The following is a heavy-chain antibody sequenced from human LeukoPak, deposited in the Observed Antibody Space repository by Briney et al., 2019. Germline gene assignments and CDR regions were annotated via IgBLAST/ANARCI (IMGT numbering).Heavy chain of an antibody. CDR2: LYSDGTT. J-gene: IGHJ4*02. CDR1: GFTFSTYA. CDR3: ARAAYDSNGYTANHDY. V-gene: IGHV3-53*01. Sequence: GGSLRLSCGASGFTFSTYAMSWVRQAPGKGLEWISVLYSDGTTYYADSVKGRFTISRDNSKNTLYLQMNNLRAEDTAVYYCARAAYDSNGYTANHDYWGQGALVTVSS. D-gene: IGHD3-22*01.